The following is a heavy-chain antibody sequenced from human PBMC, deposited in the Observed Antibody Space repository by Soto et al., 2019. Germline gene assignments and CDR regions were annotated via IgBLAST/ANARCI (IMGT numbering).Heavy chain of an antibody. V-gene: IGHV3-9*01. Sequence: VQLVESGGGLVQPGKSLRLSCAASGFTFHDFAMPWVRQAPGKGLEWVSGISWSSGSMGYADSVNGRVIISRDNAMNSLYLQMNSLRAEDTALYYWAKDKGYNWNDVAAFDIWGQGTMVTVSS. D-gene: IGHD1-20*01. CDR3: AKDKGYNWNDVAAFDI. CDR2: ISWSSGSM. CDR1: GFTFHDFA. J-gene: IGHJ3*02.